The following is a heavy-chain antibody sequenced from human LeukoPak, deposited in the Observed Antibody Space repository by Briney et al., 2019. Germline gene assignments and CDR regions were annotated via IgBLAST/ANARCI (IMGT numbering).Heavy chain of an antibody. D-gene: IGHD6-6*01. V-gene: IGHV3-11*01. CDR1: GFTFSDYY. J-gene: IGHJ6*03. CDR3: ARDYHGKASSDYMDV. Sequence: GGSLRLSCAASGFTFSDYYMSWIRQAPGRGLEWVSYISSSGSTIYYADSVKGRFTISRDNAKNSLYLQMNSLRAEDTAVYYCARDYHGKASSDYMDVRGKGTTVTVSS. CDR2: ISSSGSTI.